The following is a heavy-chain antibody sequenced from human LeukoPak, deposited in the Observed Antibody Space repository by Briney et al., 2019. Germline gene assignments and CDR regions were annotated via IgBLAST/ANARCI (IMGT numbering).Heavy chain of an antibody. J-gene: IGHJ4*02. D-gene: IGHD2-15*01. CDR3: ARVGYCSGGSCSQDY. Sequence: PGGSLRLSCAASGFTFSSYSMNWVRQAPGKGLEWVSSISSSSSYIYYADSVKGRFTISRDNAKNSLYLQMNSLRAEDTAVYYCARVGYCSGGSCSQDYWGQGTLVTVSS. CDR2: ISSSSSYI. CDR1: GFTFSSYS. V-gene: IGHV3-21*01.